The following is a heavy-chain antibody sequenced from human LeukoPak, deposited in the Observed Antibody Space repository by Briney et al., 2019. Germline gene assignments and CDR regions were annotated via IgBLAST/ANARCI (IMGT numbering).Heavy chain of an antibody. V-gene: IGHV1-8*02. D-gene: IGHD3-10*01. J-gene: IGHJ5*02. Sequence: ASVKVSCKASGYTFTSYDISWVRQATGQGLEWMGWMNPNSGNTGYAQKFQGRVTMTRNTSISTAYMELSSLRSEDTAVYYCARMYYFDSGSDNWFDPWGQGTLVTVSS. CDR1: GYTFTSYD. CDR3: ARMYYFDSGSDNWFDP. CDR2: MNPNSGNT.